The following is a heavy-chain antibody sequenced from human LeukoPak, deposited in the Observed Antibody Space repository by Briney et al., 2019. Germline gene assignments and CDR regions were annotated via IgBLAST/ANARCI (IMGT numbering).Heavy chain of an antibody. CDR1: GFTFSSYA. J-gene: IGHJ4*02. CDR2: ISYDGSNK. CDR3: ARAVVPAASDLDY. V-gene: IGHV3-30*04. Sequence: GRSLRLSCAASGFTFSSYAMHWVRQAPGKGLEWVAVISYDGSNKYYADSVKGRFTISKDNSKNTLYLQMNSLRAEDTAVYYCARAVVPAASDLDYWGQGTLVTVSS. D-gene: IGHD2-2*01.